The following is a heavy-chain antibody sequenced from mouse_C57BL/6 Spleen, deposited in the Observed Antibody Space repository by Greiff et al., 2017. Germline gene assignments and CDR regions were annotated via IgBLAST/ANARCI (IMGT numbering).Heavy chain of an antibody. J-gene: IGHJ2*01. CDR3: AREGYDYDGEVY. CDR1: GFTFSSYA. D-gene: IGHD2-4*01. CDR2: ISDGVSYT. V-gene: IGHV5-4*01. Sequence: EVQGVESGGGLVKPGGSLKLSCAASGFTFSSYAMSWVRQTPEKRLEWVATISDGVSYTYYPDNVKGRFTISRDNAKNNLYLQMRHLTSEDTALYYCAREGYDYDGEVYWGQGTTLTVSS.